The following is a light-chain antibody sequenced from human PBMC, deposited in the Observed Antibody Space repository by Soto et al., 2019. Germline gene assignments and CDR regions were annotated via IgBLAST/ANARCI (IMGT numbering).Light chain of an antibody. Sequence: EIVLTQAPGTLSLSPGERATLSCRASQSVSSSYLAWYQQKPGQAPRLLIDGASSRATGIPDRFSGSGSGTDFTLNISRLEPEDFAVYYCQQYGSSSWTFGQGTQVEIK. CDR1: QSVSSSY. CDR3: QQYGSSSWT. J-gene: IGKJ1*01. V-gene: IGKV3-20*01. CDR2: GAS.